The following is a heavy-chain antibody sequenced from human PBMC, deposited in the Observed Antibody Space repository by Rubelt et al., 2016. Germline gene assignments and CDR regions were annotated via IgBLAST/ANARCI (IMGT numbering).Heavy chain of an antibody. J-gene: IGHJ4*02. CDR2: INPNSGGT. Sequence: QVQLVQSGAEVKKPGASVKVSCKASGYTFTGYYMHWVRQAPGQGLEWMGWINPNSGGTNYAQKFQGRVTMTRDTSTSTVYMELSSLRSEDTAVYYCARDRSSWGSFDYWGQGTLVTVSS. V-gene: IGHV1-2*02. CDR1: GYTFTGYY. CDR3: ARDRSSWGSFDY. D-gene: IGHD6-13*01.